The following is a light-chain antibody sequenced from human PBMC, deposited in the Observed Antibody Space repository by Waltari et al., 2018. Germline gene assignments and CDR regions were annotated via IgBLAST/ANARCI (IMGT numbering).Light chain of an antibody. V-gene: IGLV2-14*03. J-gene: IGLJ3*02. CDR1: GSAIGAFNY. Sequence: QSALTQPASVSGSPRQSITISCTGTGSAIGAFNYVSWYQQHSGKAPRLIIFGVSDRPSGISNRFSGSKSGNTASLTISGLQAEDEADYYCTSFTRAKTWVFGGGTKVTVL. CDR2: GVS. CDR3: TSFTRAKTWV.